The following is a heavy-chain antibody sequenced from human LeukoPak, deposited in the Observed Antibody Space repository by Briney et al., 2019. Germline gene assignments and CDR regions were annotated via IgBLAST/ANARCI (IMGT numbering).Heavy chain of an antibody. J-gene: IGHJ4*02. CDR1: GGTFSSYA. Sequence: GASVKVSCKASGGTFSSYAISWVRQAPGQGLEWMGIINPSGGSTSYAQKFQGRVTMTRDMSTSTVYMELSSLRSEDTAVYYCARARQLDPVYWGQGTLVTVSS. D-gene: IGHD6-6*01. V-gene: IGHV1-46*01. CDR2: INPSGGST. CDR3: ARARQLDPVY.